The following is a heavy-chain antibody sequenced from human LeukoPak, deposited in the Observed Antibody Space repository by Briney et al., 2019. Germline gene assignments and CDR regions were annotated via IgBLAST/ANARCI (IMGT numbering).Heavy chain of an antibody. J-gene: IGHJ4*02. V-gene: IGHV4-59*12. CDR3: ARAFWESVIDY. CDR1: RGSMDAYY. D-gene: IGHD3-16*01. CDR2: FHFSGSP. Sequence: SETLSLTCTVSRGSMDAYYWTWIRQLPRKGLEFIGYFHFSGSPTYNPPLASRVTVSSDTSKNHYSLNLTSVTAADTAVYFCARAFWESVIDYWGQGTPVSDSS.